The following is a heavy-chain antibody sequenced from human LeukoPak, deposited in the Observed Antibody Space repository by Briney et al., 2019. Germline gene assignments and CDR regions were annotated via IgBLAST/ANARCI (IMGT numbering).Heavy chain of an antibody. D-gene: IGHD6-19*01. CDR3: ASRRSGWPNDVFDI. J-gene: IGHJ3*02. V-gene: IGHV3-9*01. CDR1: GFTFDYYA. Sequence: PGGSLRLSCAASGFTFDYYAMRWVRQAPGKGLEWVSCISWYSGSIVYADSVKGRFTISSDNAKKPVYLQMNILRAEDTDVYYCASRRSGWPNDVFDIWGQGTMVTVTS. CDR2: ISWYSGSI.